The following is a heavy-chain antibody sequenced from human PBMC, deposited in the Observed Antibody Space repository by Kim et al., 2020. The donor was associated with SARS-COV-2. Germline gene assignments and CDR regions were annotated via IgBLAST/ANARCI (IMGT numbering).Heavy chain of an antibody. Sequence: GESLKISCKGSGYSFTSYWIGWVRQMPGKGLEWMGIIYPGDSDTRYSPSFQGQVTISADKSISTAYLQWSSLKASDTAMYYCARRTYSSGWAFEGSFDYWGQGTLVTVSS. D-gene: IGHD6-19*01. CDR3: ARRTYSSGWAFEGSFDY. CDR2: IYPGDSDT. V-gene: IGHV5-51*01. J-gene: IGHJ4*02. CDR1: GYSFTSYW.